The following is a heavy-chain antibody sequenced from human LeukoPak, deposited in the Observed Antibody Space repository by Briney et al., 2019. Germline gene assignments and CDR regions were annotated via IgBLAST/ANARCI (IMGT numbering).Heavy chain of an antibody. J-gene: IGHJ4*02. D-gene: IGHD6-13*01. V-gene: IGHV4-59*11. CDR2: IYYSGTT. CDR1: GGSISSHY. CDR3: ARGVYIVAAQYGY. Sequence: PSETLSLTCTVSGGSISSHYWSRIRQPPGKGLEWVGYIYYSGTTNYNPSLKSRVTISVDTSKNQFSLKLSSVTAADTAVYYCARGVYIVAAQYGYWGQGTLVTVSS.